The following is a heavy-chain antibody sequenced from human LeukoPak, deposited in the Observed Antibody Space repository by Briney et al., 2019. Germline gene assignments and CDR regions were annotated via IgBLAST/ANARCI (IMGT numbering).Heavy chain of an antibody. CDR2: MNPNSGNT. Sequence: ASVKVSCKASGYTFTGYYMHWVRQATGQGLEWMGWMNPNSGNTGYAQKFQGRVTMTRNTSISTAYMELSSLRSEDTAVYYCALAAGPGLNWFDPWGQGTLVTVSS. CDR1: GYTFTGYY. D-gene: IGHD6-6*01. CDR3: ALAAGPGLNWFDP. J-gene: IGHJ5*02. V-gene: IGHV1-8*02.